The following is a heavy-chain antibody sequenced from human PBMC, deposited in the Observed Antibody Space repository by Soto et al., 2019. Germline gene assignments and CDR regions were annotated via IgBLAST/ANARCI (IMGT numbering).Heavy chain of an antibody. D-gene: IGHD2-21*02. Sequence: GGSLRLSCAASGFTFSSYGMHWVRQAPGKGLEWVAVISYDGSNKYYADSVKGRFTISRDNSKNTLYLQMNSLRAEDTAVYYCAKDIQSGKVVTHGYYYYYGMDVWGQGTTVTVSS. CDR3: AKDIQSGKVVTHGYYYYYGMDV. J-gene: IGHJ6*02. CDR2: ISYDGSNK. V-gene: IGHV3-30*18. CDR1: GFTFSSYG.